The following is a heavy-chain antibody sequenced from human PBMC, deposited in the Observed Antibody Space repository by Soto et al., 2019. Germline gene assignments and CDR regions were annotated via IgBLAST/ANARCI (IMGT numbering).Heavy chain of an antibody. CDR3: ARVPYDSSGYSTLDY. Sequence: ASVKVSCKASGYTFTSYGISWVRQAPGQGLEWMGWISADNGNTNYAQKLQGRVTMTRDTSASTAYMELSSLRSEDTAVYYCARVPYDSSGYSTLDYWGQGTLVTVSS. CDR1: GYTFTSYG. V-gene: IGHV1-18*01. D-gene: IGHD3-22*01. CDR2: ISADNGNT. J-gene: IGHJ4*02.